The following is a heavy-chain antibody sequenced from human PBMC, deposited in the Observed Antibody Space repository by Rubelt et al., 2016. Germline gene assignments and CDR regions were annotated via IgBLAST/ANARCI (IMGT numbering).Heavy chain of an antibody. CDR2: ISGSGGST. V-gene: IGHV3-23*04. CDR3: AKDRVGSWFSLDY. CDR1: GFTFTSAW. J-gene: IGHJ4*02. Sequence: EVHLVESGGGLVQPGGSLRLSCTASGFTFTSAWMNWVRQAPGKGLEWVAAISGSGGSTFYADSVKGRFTISRDNSKKSLYLKHNIQRAEDTAVYYCAKDRVGSWFSLDYWGQGTLVTVST. D-gene: IGHD6-13*01.